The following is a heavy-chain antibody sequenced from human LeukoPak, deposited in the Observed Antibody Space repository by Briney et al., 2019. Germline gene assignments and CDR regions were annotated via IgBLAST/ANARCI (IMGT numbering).Heavy chain of an antibody. CDR3: AKTPYVDIRMVTFDY. CDR1: GFTFSSYA. CDR2: ISGSGGST. D-gene: IGHD5-18*01. J-gene: IGHJ4*02. V-gene: IGHV3-23*01. Sequence: PGGSLRLSCAASGFTFSSYAMNWVRQAPGKGLEWVSFISGSGGSTYHADSVKGRFTISRDNSKNTLYLQMNSLRAEDTAVYYCAKTPYVDIRMVTFDYWGQGALVTVSS.